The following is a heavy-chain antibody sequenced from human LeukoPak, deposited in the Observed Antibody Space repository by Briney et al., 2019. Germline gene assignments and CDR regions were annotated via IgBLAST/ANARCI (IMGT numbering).Heavy chain of an antibody. V-gene: IGHV1-8*03. CDR3: ARGWGEPSEMDV. D-gene: IGHD7-27*01. CDR1: GYTFTGYY. J-gene: IGHJ6*04. CDR2: MNPNSGNT. Sequence: ASVKVSCKASGYTFTGYYMHWVRQATGQGLEWMGWMNPNSGNTGYAQKFQGRVTITRNTSISTAYMELSSLRSEDTAVYYCARGWGEPSEMDVWGKGTTVTVSS.